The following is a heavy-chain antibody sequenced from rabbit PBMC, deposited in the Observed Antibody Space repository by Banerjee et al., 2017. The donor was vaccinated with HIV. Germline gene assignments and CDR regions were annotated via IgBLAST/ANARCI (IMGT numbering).Heavy chain of an antibody. CDR1: GFDLSTSW. J-gene: IGHJ2*01. D-gene: IGHD1-1*01. V-gene: IGHV1S45*01. Sequence: QEQLVESGGGLVQPEGSLTLTCTASGFDLSTSWMCWVRQAPGKGLEWIACIYTGSGTTYYASWAKGRFTISKTSSTTVTLQMTSLTAADTATYFCARVYDSSSVYTSGAFDPWGPGTLVTVS. CDR3: ARVYDSSSVYTSGAFDP. CDR2: IYTGSGTT.